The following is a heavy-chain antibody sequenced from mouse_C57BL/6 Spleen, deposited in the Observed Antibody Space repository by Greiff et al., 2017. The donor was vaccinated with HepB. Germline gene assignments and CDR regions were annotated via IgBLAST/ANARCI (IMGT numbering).Heavy chain of an antibody. CDR3: ARNPSITTVVATDYAMDY. CDR1: GFTFSSYT. V-gene: IGHV5-9*01. Sequence: DVHLVESGGGLVKPGGSLKLSCAASGFTFSSYTMSWVRQTPEKRLEWVATISGGGGNTYYPDSVKGRFTISRDNAKNTLYLQMSSLRSEDTALYDCARNPSITTVVATDYAMDYWGQGTSVTVSS. CDR2: ISGGGGNT. D-gene: IGHD1-1*01. J-gene: IGHJ4*01.